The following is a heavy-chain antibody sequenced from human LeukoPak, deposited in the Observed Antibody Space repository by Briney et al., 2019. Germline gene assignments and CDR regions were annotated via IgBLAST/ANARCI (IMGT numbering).Heavy chain of an antibody. CDR3: ARVEGGTVTTFDY. V-gene: IGHV1-69*06. Sequence: SVKVSCKASGGTFSSYAISWVRQAPGQGLEWMGGIIPIFGTANYAQKFQGRVTITADKSTSTAYMELSSLRSEDTAVYYCARVEGGTVTTFDYWGQGTLVTVSS. J-gene: IGHJ4*02. CDR2: IIPIFGTA. D-gene: IGHD4-11*01. CDR1: GGTFSSYA.